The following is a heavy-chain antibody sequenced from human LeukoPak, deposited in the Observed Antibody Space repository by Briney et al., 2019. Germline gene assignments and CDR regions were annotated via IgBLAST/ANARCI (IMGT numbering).Heavy chain of an antibody. Sequence: PGGFLRLSCAASGFTFSDYYMSWIRQAPGKGLEWVSYISSSSSYTNYADSVKGRFTISRDNAKNSLYLQMNSLRAEDTAVYYCARDLDVVVVAAYDYWGQGTLVTVSS. CDR2: ISSSSSYT. J-gene: IGHJ4*02. CDR3: ARDLDVVVVAAYDY. V-gene: IGHV3-11*06. D-gene: IGHD2-15*01. CDR1: GFTFSDYY.